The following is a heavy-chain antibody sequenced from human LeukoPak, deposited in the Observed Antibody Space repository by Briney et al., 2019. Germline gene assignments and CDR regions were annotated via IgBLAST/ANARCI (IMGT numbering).Heavy chain of an antibody. CDR3: ARDRSRGIAVAGGYFDY. V-gene: IGHV3-7*03. CDR1: GFTFSGYW. Sequence: GGSLRLSCAASGFTFSGYWMTWARQAPGKGLEWVANINPDGSQKYYVDSVKGRFTISRDNAKNSLYLQMNSLRVEETAVYYCARDRSRGIAVAGGYFDYWGQGTLVTVSS. J-gene: IGHJ4*02. D-gene: IGHD6-19*01. CDR2: INPDGSQK.